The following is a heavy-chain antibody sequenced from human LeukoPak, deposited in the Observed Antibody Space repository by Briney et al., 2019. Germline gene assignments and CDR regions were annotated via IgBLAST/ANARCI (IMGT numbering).Heavy chain of an antibody. D-gene: IGHD2-2*01. CDR2: ISAYNGNT. CDR3: AKTGYCSSTSCYEY. Sequence: GASVKVSCKASGYSFTSYGISWVRQAPGQGLEWMVWISAYNGNTNYAQKLQGRVTMTTDTSTSTAYMELRSLRSDDTAVYYCAKTGYCSSTSCYEYWGQGTLVTVSS. J-gene: IGHJ4*02. CDR1: GYSFTSYG. V-gene: IGHV1-18*01.